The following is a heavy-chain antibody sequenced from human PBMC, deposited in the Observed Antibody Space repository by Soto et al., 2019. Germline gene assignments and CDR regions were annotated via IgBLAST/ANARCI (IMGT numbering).Heavy chain of an antibody. D-gene: IGHD1-26*01. Sequence: GGSLRLSCASFGFTFSSYAMSWLRQAPGKGLEWVSAISGSGGSTYYADSVKGRFTISRDNTKNTLYLQMNSLRAEDTAVYYCAAGADIYYYYMGVWGKGTTGTVSS. CDR3: AAGADIYYYYMGV. CDR1: GFTFSSYA. V-gene: IGHV3-23*01. CDR2: ISGSGGST. J-gene: IGHJ6*03.